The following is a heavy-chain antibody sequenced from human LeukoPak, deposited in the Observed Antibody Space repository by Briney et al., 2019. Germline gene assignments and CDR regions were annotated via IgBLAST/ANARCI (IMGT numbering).Heavy chain of an antibody. V-gene: IGHV1-69*13. CDR3: ARGGYYYDSSGYSHLPDY. D-gene: IGHD3-22*01. Sequence: SVKVSCEASGGTFSSYAFSWVRQAPGQGLEWMGGIIPIVGTTNYAQMFQGRVTITADESTSTAYMELSSLRSEDTAVYYCARGGYYYDSSGYSHLPDYWGQGTLVTVSA. J-gene: IGHJ4*02. CDR2: IIPIVGTT. CDR1: GGTFSSYA.